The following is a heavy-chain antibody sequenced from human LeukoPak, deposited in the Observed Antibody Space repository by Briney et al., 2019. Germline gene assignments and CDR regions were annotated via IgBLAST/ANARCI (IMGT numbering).Heavy chain of an antibody. D-gene: IGHD1-14*01. CDR1: GITFSSYA. J-gene: IGHJ4*02. CDR3: EFIVDDNRFDY. CDR2: ISGSGGST. V-gene: IGHV3-23*01. Sequence: GGSLRLSCAASGITFSSYAMSWVRQAPGKGLEWVSAISGSGGSTYYADSVKGRFTISRDNSKNTLYLQMNSLRAEDTAVYYCEFIVDDNRFDYWGQGTLVTVSS.